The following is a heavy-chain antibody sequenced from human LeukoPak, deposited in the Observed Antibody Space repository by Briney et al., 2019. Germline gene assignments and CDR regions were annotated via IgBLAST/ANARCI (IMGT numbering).Heavy chain of an antibody. CDR1: GGSFSGYY. V-gene: IGHV4-34*01. D-gene: IGHD2-2*01. CDR3: ARGRGVVPAAPWGYYYYGMDV. CDR2: IKHSGST. J-gene: IGHJ6*02. Sequence: SETLSLTCAVYGGSFSGYYWSWIRQPPGKGLEWIGEIKHSGSTNCNPSLKSRVTISVDTSKNRFSLKLSSVAAADTAVYYCARGRGVVPAAPWGYYYYGMDVWGQGTTVTVSS.